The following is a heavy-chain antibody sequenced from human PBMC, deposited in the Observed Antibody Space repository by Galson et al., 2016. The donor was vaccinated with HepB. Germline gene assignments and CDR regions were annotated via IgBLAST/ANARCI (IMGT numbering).Heavy chain of an antibody. J-gene: IGHJ4*02. Sequence: SLRLSCAASGFTFSSYAMSWVRQAPGKGLEWVSTIAGSGAPTYYGDSVKGRFTISRDNSKGALYLQMNSLRAEDTAIYYCAKDPFSVQTNGYTMLGLIYAYFDSWGQGTLVTVSS. CDR2: IAGSGAPT. CDR1: GFTFSSYA. CDR3: AKDPFSVQTNGYTMLGLIYAYFDS. D-gene: IGHD3-22*01. V-gene: IGHV3-23*01.